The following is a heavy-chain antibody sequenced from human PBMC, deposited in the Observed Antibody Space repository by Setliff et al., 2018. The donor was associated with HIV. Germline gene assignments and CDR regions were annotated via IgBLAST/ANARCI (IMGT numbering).Heavy chain of an antibody. V-gene: IGHV4-34*09. CDR3: ARSKISGSNHETYGFDV. CDR1: GRSFSGYY. D-gene: IGHD1-26*01. CDR2: INHSGGT. Sequence: SETLSLTCAVYGRSFSGYYWNWIRQSPGKGLEWIGEINHSGGTNYNPSLKSRLTISVDTSKNQFSVKLNSVTAADTAVYYCARSKISGSNHETYGFDVWGQGTTVTVSS. J-gene: IGHJ6*02.